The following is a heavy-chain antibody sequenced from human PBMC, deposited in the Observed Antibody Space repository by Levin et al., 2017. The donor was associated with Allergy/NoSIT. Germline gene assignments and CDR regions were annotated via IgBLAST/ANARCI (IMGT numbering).Heavy chain of an antibody. D-gene: IGHD6-6*01. V-gene: IGHV1-2*02. CDR3: ARARTGSYAEYFQY. CDR2: INPNSGGT. Sequence: AASVKVSCKASGYTFTGYYMHWVRQAPGQGLEWMGWINPNSGGTNYAQKFQGRVTMTRDTSINTAYVELSRLRFDDTAVYYCARARTGSYAEYFQYWGQGTLVTVSS. J-gene: IGHJ1*01. CDR1: GYTFTGYY.